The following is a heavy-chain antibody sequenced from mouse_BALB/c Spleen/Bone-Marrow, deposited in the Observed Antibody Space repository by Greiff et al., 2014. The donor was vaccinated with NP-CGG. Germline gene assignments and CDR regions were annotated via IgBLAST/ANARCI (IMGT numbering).Heavy chain of an antibody. D-gene: IGHD2-1*01. CDR1: GFTFTDYY. CDR3: ARDKNYGSYWYFDV. CDR2: IRNKANGYTT. Sequence: EVHLVESGGGLVQSGGSLRLSCATSGFTFTDYYMSWVRQPPGKALEWLGFIRNKANGYTTEYSASVRGRFTISRDNSQSILYLQMNTLRAEDSATYYCARDKNYGSYWYFDVWGAGTTVTVSS. V-gene: IGHV7-3*02. J-gene: IGHJ1*01.